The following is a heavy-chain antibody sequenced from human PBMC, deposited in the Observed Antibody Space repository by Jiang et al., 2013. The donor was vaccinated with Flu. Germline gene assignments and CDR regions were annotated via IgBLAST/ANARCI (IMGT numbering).Heavy chain of an antibody. CDR2: SNGNT. D-gene: IGHD2/OR15-2a*01. CDR3: AKGPLLQSGDYFDY. Sequence: SNGNTYYADYRXGRFTISRDNSKNTLYLQMNSLRAEDTAVYYCAKGPLLQSGDYFDYWAREPWSPSPQ. V-gene: IGHV3-23*01. J-gene: IGHJ4*02.